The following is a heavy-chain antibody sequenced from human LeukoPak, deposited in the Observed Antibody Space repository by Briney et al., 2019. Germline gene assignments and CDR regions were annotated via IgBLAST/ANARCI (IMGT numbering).Heavy chain of an antibody. V-gene: IGHV3-9*01. J-gene: IGHJ1*01. D-gene: IGHD2-15*01. Sequence: GRSLRLSCVASGFTFDDYAMHWVRQAPGKGLEWVSGISWNSGSIGYADSVKGRFTISRDNAKNSLYLQMNSLRAEDTAVYYCARRYCSGGSCYIRHWGQGTLVTVSS. CDR2: ISWNSGSI. CDR3: ARRYCSGGSCYIRH. CDR1: GFTFDDYA.